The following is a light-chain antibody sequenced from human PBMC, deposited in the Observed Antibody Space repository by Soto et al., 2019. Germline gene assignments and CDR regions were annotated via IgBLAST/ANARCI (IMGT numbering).Light chain of an antibody. V-gene: IGKV3-11*01. CDR3: QQRSNWPSIT. J-gene: IGKJ5*01. CDR1: QSVSTY. CDR2: DAS. Sequence: EIVLTQSPGTLSLSPGERATLSCRASQSVSTYLAWYQQKPGQAPRLLIYDASSRATGFPARFSGSGSGTDFTLTISSIEPEDSAVYYCQQRSNWPSITFGQGTRLDIK.